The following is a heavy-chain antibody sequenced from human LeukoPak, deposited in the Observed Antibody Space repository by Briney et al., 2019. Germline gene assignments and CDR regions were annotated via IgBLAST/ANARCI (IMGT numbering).Heavy chain of an antibody. CDR3: AKADGRDSYSPAGY. Sequence: LGGSLRLSCAASGFTFSSYGMHWVRQAPGKGLEWVAVISYDGSNKYYADSVKGRFTISRDNSKNTLYLQMNSLRAEDTAVYYCAKADGRDSYSPAGYWGQGTLVTVSS. J-gene: IGHJ4*02. CDR1: GFTFSSYG. CDR2: ISYDGSNK. V-gene: IGHV3-30*18. D-gene: IGHD5-18*01.